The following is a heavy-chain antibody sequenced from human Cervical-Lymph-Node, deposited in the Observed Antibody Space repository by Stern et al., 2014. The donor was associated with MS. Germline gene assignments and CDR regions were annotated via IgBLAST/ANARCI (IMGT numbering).Heavy chain of an antibody. J-gene: IGHJ4*02. CDR2: IYWGDDK. CDR1: GFSVTTAGVG. D-gene: IGHD2-15*01. V-gene: IGHV2-5*02. CDR3: AHSRVKYCRGGTCYSSLFDY. Sequence: QITLKESGPTLVKPTQTVTLTCTLSGFSVTTAGVGVGWIRQPPGKALEWLALIYWGDDKLYSPSLKNRLTITKDTSKNQVVLIMTDVDPVDTATYYCAHSRVKYCRGGTCYSSLFDYWGQGILVTVSS.